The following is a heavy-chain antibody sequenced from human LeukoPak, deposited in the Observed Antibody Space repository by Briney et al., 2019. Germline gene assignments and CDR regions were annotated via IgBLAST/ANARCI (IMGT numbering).Heavy chain of an antibody. CDR3: AGQRAWFGEWAFYY. V-gene: IGHV4-39*01. D-gene: IGHD3-10*01. Sequence: SETLSLTSTVSGGSISIINDYGAWIRQSPGKGLEGIGSIKYRGSTYYNPSLKSRVTISVDTSKNQFSLKLTSVTAADTAVYYCAGQRAWFGEWAFYYWGQGTLVTVSS. CDR1: GGSISIINDY. J-gene: IGHJ4*02. CDR2: IKYRGST.